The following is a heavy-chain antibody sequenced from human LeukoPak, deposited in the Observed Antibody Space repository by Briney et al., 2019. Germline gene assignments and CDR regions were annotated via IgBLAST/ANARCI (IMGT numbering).Heavy chain of an antibody. CDR3: ARCLIFGLFHFDY. CDR1: GGSFRGYY. V-gene: IGHV4-34*01. CDR2: INHSGST. D-gene: IGHD3-22*01. Sequence: PSETLSLTCADYGGSFRGYYWSWIRQPPGKGLEWIGEINHSGSTNYNPSLKSRVTISVDTSKNQFSLKLSSVTAADTAVYYCARCLIFGLFHFDYWGQGTLVTVSS. J-gene: IGHJ4*02.